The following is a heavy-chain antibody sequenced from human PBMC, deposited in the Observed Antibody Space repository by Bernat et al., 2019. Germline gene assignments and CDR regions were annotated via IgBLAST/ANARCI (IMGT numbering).Heavy chain of an antibody. Sequence: EVQLVESGGGLVQPGGSLRLSCAASGFTFSSYDMHWVRQATGKGLEWVSAIGTAGDTYYPGSVKGRFTISRENAKNSLYLQMNSLRAGDTAVYYCARGDTMVRGASAFDIWGQGTMVTVSS. CDR3: ARGDTMVRGASAFDI. CDR1: GFTFSSYD. V-gene: IGHV3-13*04. D-gene: IGHD3-10*01. CDR2: IGTAGDT. J-gene: IGHJ3*02.